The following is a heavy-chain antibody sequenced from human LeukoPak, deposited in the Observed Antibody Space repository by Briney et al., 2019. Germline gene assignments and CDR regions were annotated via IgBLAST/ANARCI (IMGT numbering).Heavy chain of an antibody. V-gene: IGHV4-34*01. CDR3: ASSRVYRSSWYDYFDN. J-gene: IGHJ4*02. CDR1: GGSFSGYY. CDR2: INHSGST. Sequence: SETLSLTCAVYGGSFSGYYWSWIRQPPGKGLEWIGEINHSGSTNYNPSLKSRVTISVDTSKNQFSLRLSSVTAADTAVYYCASSRVYRSSWYDYFDNWGQGTLVTVSS. D-gene: IGHD6-13*01.